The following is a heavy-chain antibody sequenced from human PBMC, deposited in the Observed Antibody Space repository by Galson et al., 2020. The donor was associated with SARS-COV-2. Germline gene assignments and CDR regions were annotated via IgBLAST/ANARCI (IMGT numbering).Heavy chain of an antibody. J-gene: IGHJ6*02. CDR1: GGSISSSRYY. V-gene: IGHV4-39*01. CDR2: IYYSGST. CDR3: ARHPQLRYFDWGYYYYGMDV. D-gene: IGHD3-9*01. Sequence: ASETLSLTCTVSGGSISSSRYYWGWIRQPPGKGLEWIGSIYYSGSTYYNPSLKSRVTISVDTSKNQFSLKLSSVTAADTAVYYCARHPQLRYFDWGYYYYGMDVWGQGTTVTVSS.